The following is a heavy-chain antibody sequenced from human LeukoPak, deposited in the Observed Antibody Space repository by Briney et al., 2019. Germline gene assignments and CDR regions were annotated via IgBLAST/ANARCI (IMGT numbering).Heavy chain of an antibody. CDR3: AREEATSIILDY. J-gene: IGHJ4*02. CDR2: ISYDGSNK. V-gene: IGHV3-30-3*01. CDR1: GFTFSSYT. D-gene: IGHD1-26*01. Sequence: GGSLRLSCAASGFTFSSYTMHWVRQAPGKGLRWVAVISYDGSNKYYADSVKGRFTISRDNSKNTLFLQVNSLRAEDTAVYYCAREEATSIILDYWGQGTLVTVSS.